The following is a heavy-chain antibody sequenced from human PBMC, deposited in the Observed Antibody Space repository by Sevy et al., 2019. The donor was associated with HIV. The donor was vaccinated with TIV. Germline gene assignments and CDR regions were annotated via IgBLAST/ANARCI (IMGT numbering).Heavy chain of an antibody. J-gene: IGHJ4*02. V-gene: IGHV4-61*01. D-gene: IGHD6-19*01. CDR3: ARRGIAVAGINY. CDR2: IYYSGST. CDR1: GGSVSSGSYY. Sequence: SLTCTVSGGSVSSGSYYWSWIRQPPGKGLEWIGYIYYSGSTNYNPSLKSRVTISVDTSKNQFSLKLSSVTAADTAVYYCARRGIAVAGINYWGQGTLVTVSS.